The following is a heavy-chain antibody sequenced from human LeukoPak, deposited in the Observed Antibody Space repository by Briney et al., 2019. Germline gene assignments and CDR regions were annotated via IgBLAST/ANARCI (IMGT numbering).Heavy chain of an antibody. V-gene: IGHV4-30-4*08. CDR3: ARVRYTNNQGGSGPFDY. CDR2: INHSGST. D-gene: IGHD3-16*02. Sequence: SQTLSLTCTVSGGSISSGDYYWSWIRQPPGKGLEWIGEINHSGSTNYNPSLKSRVTISVDTSKNQFSLKLSSVTAADTAVYYCARVRYTNNQGGSGPFDYWGQGTLVTVSS. J-gene: IGHJ4*02. CDR1: GGSISSGDYY.